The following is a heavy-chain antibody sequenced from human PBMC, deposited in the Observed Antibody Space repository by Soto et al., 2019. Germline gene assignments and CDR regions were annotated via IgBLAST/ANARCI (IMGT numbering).Heavy chain of an antibody. D-gene: IGHD3-9*01. J-gene: IGHJ2*01. Sequence: QVQLQQWGAGPLRPLETLSLTCGVSGGSFSGYYWAWIRQSPEKGLEWIGEINDRGTINYNPSLKGRGSISVDTSKNHYSLNLRSLTAADTAVYYCARESHDILTGPPWVWYFHLWGRGTLVTVSS. CDR3: ARESHDILTGPPWVWYFHL. CDR1: GGSFSGYY. V-gene: IGHV4-34*01. CDR2: INDRGTI.